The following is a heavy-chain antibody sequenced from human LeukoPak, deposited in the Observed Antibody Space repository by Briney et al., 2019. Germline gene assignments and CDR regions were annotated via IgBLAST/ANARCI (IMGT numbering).Heavy chain of an antibody. CDR2: TGTVGDT. CDR1: GFTFSRYD. D-gene: IGHD2-2*02. J-gene: IGHJ4*02. V-gene: IGHV3-13*04. CDR3: ARAPSGWLYRMDY. Sequence: GGALRLSCAASGFTFSRYDMHWVRQATGKGLEWVSATGTVGDTYYADSVKGRFTVSRDNGKNSFYLQMDSLTAGDTAVYYCARAPSGWLYRMDYWGQGTLVTVSS.